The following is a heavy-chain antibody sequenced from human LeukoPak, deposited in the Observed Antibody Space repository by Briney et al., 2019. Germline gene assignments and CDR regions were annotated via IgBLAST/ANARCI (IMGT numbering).Heavy chain of an antibody. D-gene: IGHD6-13*01. CDR3: ARGVEQQLVIGPRFSSYFDY. Sequence: SETLSLTCTVPGGSISSSSYYWGWIRQPPGKGLEWIGSIYYSGSTYYNPSLKSRVTISVDTSKNQFSLKLSSVTAADTAVYYCARGVEQQLVIGPRFSSYFDYWGQGTLVTVSS. CDR1: GGSISSSSYY. J-gene: IGHJ4*02. CDR2: IYYSGST. V-gene: IGHV4-39*07.